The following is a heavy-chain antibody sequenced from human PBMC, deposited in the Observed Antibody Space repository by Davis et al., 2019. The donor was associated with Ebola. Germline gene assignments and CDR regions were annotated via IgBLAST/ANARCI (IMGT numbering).Heavy chain of an antibody. V-gene: IGHV4-59*12. D-gene: IGHD4-17*01. CDR2: IYYSGST. CDR3: ARAPTTVTTCWFNP. CDR1: GGSISSYY. Sequence: SETLSLTCTVSGGSISSYYWSWIRQPPGKGLEWIGYIYYSGSTYYNPSLKSRVTISVDTSKNQFSLKLSSVTAADTAVYYCARAPTTVTTCWFNPWGQGTLVTVSS. J-gene: IGHJ5*02.